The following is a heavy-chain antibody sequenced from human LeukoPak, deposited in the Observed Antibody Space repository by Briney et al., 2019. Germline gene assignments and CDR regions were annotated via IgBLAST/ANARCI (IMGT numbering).Heavy chain of an antibody. CDR3: AKSIGTIPRPSDY. V-gene: IGHV3-30*18. Sequence: PGGSLRLSCAASGFTFSDYAMHWVRQAPGKGLEWVSSISYDGTNKYYGDSMKGRLIISRDNSQNTVFLQMLSLKAEDTAVYYCAKSIGTIPRPSDYWGQGALVTVSS. CDR1: GFTFSDYA. D-gene: IGHD3-3*01. CDR2: ISYDGTNK. J-gene: IGHJ4*02.